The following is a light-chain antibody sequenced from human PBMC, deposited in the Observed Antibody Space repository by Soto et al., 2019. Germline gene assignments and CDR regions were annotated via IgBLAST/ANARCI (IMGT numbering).Light chain of an antibody. CDR2: GVS. CDR3: QQYQNWPPT. Sequence: EAVLTQSPATLSVSPGEGATLSCRAIQNVSSNLSWYHQKPGQAPMLLIYGVSTRATDIPARLSGSGSGTEFTLTISSLQSEDFAVYYCQQYQNWPPTFGQGTKVDIK. J-gene: IGKJ1*01. CDR1: QNVSSN. V-gene: IGKV3-15*01.